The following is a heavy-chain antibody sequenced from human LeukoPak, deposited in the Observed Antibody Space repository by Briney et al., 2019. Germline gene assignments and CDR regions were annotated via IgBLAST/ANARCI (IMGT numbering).Heavy chain of an antibody. CDR3: ARDDSYGDYPGFDY. V-gene: IGHV3-21*01. J-gene: IGHJ4*02. Sequence: PGGSLRLSCAASEFTFSSYSMNWVRQAPGKGLECGSSISSSSSYIYYADSVKGRFTISRDNAKNSLYLQMSSLRAEDTAVYYCARDDSYGDYPGFDYWGQGTLVTVSS. CDR2: ISSSSSYI. CDR1: EFTFSSYS. D-gene: IGHD4-17*01.